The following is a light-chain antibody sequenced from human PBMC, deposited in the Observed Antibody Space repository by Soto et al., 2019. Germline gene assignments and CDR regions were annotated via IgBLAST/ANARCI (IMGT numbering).Light chain of an antibody. J-gene: IGLJ2*01. CDR3: QSYDSSLSAHVV. CDR2: GNS. CDR1: SSNIGAGYD. Sequence: QSVLTQPPSVSGAPGQRVTISCTGSSSNIGAGYDGHWYQQLPGTAPKLLIYGNSNRPSGVPDRFSGSKSGTSASLAITGLQAEDEADYYCQSYDSSLSAHVVFGGGTQLTVL. V-gene: IGLV1-40*01.